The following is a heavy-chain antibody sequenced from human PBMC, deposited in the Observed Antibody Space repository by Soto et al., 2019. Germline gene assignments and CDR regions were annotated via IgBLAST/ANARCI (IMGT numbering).Heavy chain of an antibody. Sequence: ASVKVSCKASGDTFTTSYMHWVRQAPGQGREWMGIVNPSGGRTSYAQKFQGRGTMTRDTPTSTVYMKLSSMRSEDTAVYYCARESPTYCGGDCYFSWFDPWGQGPLVTVSS. CDR3: ARESPTYCGGDCYFSWFDP. D-gene: IGHD2-21*02. J-gene: IGHJ5*02. CDR2: VNPSGGRT. V-gene: IGHV1-46*01. CDR1: GDTFTTSY.